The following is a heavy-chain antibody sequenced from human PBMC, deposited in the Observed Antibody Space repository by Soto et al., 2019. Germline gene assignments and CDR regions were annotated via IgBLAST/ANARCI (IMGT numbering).Heavy chain of an antibody. CDR1: EFSIGGGVYY. Sequence: PLVMLCVTYSVSEFSIGGGVYYLSWIRQHPGKGLEWIGYIYYSGSTYYNPSLKSRVTISVDTSKNQFSLELSSVTAADTAVHHCATCGGRCYRGQGTLVTVSS. V-gene: IGHV4-31*03. CDR2: IYYSGST. J-gene: IGHJ4*02. D-gene: IGHD2-15*01. CDR3: ATCGGRCY.